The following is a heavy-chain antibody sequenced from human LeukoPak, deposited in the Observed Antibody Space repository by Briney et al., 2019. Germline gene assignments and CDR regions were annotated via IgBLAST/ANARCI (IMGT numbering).Heavy chain of an antibody. V-gene: IGHV1-69*05. CDR3: ARGAEYQTYYYNYMDV. CDR2: IIPIFGTA. J-gene: IGHJ6*03. Sequence: GSSVRDSCKAPRDTFSSSAISWVRPAPGEGLWWMGGIIPIFGTANYAQKFQGRVTITTEESTSTAYMELSSLRSEDTAVYYSARGAEYQTYYYNYMDVWGKGTTVTAS. CDR1: RDTFSSSA. D-gene: IGHD2-2*01.